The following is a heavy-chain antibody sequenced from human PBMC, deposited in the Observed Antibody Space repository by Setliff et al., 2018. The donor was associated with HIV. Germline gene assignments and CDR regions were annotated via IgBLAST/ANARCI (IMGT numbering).Heavy chain of an antibody. CDR1: GFTFNNAW. Sequence: GGSLRLSCVASGFTFNNAWMNWVRQAPGKGLEWLGRIKKSSDGGKTDDASPVKGRFTISRDDSKNTLYLQMNSLKIEDTAVYFCATDNGPSYSMDIWGQGATVTVSS. V-gene: IGHV3-15*01. CDR3: ATDNGPSYSMDI. J-gene: IGHJ6*02. CDR2: IKKSSDGGKT. D-gene: IGHD2-21*01.